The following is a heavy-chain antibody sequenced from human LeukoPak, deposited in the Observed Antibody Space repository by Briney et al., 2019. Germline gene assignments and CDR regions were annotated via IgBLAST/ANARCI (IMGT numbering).Heavy chain of an antibody. CDR3: AREGDYGDYHLDY. J-gene: IGHJ4*02. CDR1: GGSISSGDYY. Sequence: SETLSLTCTVSGGSISSGDYYWRWIRQPPGEGLEWIGYIYYSGSTYYNPSLKSRVTISVDTSKNQFSMRLNSVTAADTAVYYCAREGDYGDYHLDYWGQGTLVTVSS. D-gene: IGHD4-17*01. CDR2: IYYSGST. V-gene: IGHV4-30-4*01.